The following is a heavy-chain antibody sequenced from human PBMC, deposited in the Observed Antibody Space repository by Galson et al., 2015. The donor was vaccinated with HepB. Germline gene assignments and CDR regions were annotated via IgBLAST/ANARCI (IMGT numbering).Heavy chain of an antibody. CDR3: AQRILGAGGNCYFDL. CDR2: ISENGDST. Sequence: SLRLSCADSGFTFSSCAMTWVRQAPGKGLEWVSAISENGDSTFYADPVKGRFTISRDNSKNTLYLQMNSLRAEDTAIYYCAQRILGAGGNCYFDLWGRGTLVTVSS. CDR1: GFTFSSCA. V-gene: IGHV3-23*01. D-gene: IGHD2-15*01. J-gene: IGHJ2*01.